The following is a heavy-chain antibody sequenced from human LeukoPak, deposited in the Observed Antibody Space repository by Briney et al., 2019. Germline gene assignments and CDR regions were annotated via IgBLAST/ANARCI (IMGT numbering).Heavy chain of an antibody. D-gene: IGHD4-17*01. V-gene: IGHV1-69*04. CDR1: GGTFSSNA. J-gene: IGHJ4*02. CDR3: TRDRFDYGEHTHSDY. Sequence: SVKVSCKVSGGTFSSNAISWVRQAPGQGLEWMGRIIPVFGVANYAEKFQGRVTITADKSTSTAYMELSSLRSEDTAMYYCTRDRFDYGEHTHSDYWGQGTQVTVSS. CDR2: IIPVFGVA.